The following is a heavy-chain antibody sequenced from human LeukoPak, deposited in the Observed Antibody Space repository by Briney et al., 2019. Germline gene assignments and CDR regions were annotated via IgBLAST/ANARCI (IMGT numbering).Heavy chain of an antibody. Sequence: GGSLRLSCVVSGFTFSSYSMCWVRQAPGKGLEWISYISSSSSTVYYADSVKGRFTISRDNSKNTLYLQMNSLRAEDTAVYYCARDRPFAAAADYGNYYYYGMDVWGQGTTVTVSS. CDR3: ARDRPFAAAADYGNYYYYGMDV. D-gene: IGHD6-13*01. J-gene: IGHJ6*02. V-gene: IGHV3-48*01. CDR1: GFTFSSYS. CDR2: ISSSSSTV.